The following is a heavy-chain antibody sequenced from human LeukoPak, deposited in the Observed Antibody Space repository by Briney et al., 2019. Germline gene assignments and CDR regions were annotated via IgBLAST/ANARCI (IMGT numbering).Heavy chain of an antibody. J-gene: IGHJ4*02. D-gene: IGHD3-22*01. CDR1: GYTFTSYG. V-gene: IGHV1-18*01. Sequence: ASVKVSCKASGYTFTSYGISWVRQAPGQGLEWMGWISAYNGNTNYAQKLQGRVTMTTDTSTSTAYMELRSLRSDDTAVYCCARVQYYYDSSGYYEITENDYWGQGTLVTVSS. CDR3: ARVQYYYDSSGYYEITENDY. CDR2: ISAYNGNT.